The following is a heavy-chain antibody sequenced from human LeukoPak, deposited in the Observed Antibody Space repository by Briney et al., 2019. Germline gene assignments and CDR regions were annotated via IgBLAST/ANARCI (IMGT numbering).Heavy chain of an antibody. D-gene: IGHD2-21*02. J-gene: IGHJ3*02. CDR3: ATSGMVTASRDAFDI. CDR2: ISAYNGNT. V-gene: IGHV1-18*01. Sequence: ASVKVSCKASGYTFTSYGISWVRQAPGQGLEWMGWISAYNGNTNYAQKLQGRVTMTTDTSTSTAYMELRSLRSDDTAVYYCATSGMVTASRDAFDIWGQGTMVTVSS. CDR1: GYTFTSYG.